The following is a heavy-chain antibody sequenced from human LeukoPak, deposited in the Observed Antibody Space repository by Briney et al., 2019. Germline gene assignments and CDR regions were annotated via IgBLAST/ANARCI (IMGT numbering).Heavy chain of an antibody. CDR2: IYTSGST. Sequence: SETLSLTCTVSGGSISSYYWSWIRQPAGKGLEWIGRIYTSGSTNYNPSLKSRATMSVDTSKNQFSLKLSSVTAADTAVYYCARDPVTSRMVRGVIRYYYYGMDVWGQGTTVTVSS. CDR3: ARDPVTSRMVRGVIRYYYYGMDV. V-gene: IGHV4-4*07. CDR1: GGSISSYY. D-gene: IGHD3-10*01. J-gene: IGHJ6*02.